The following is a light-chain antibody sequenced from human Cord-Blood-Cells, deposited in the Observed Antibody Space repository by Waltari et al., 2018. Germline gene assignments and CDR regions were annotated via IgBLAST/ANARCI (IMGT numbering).Light chain of an antibody. J-gene: IGLJ3*02. CDR1: SSDVGGYYS. CDR3: SSYTSSSTLAYWV. Sequence: QSALTQPASVSGSPGQSITISCTGTSSDVGGYYSVPWYKQHPGKAPNPMIYEVSNRPSGVSNRFSGSKSGNTASLTISGLQAEDEADYYCSSYTSSSTLAYWVFGGGTKLTVL. CDR2: EVS. V-gene: IGLV2-14*01.